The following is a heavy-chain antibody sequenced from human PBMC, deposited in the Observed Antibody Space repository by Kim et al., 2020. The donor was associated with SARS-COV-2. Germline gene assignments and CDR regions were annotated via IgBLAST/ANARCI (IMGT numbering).Heavy chain of an antibody. CDR1: GFTFSSYS. J-gene: IGHJ4*02. V-gene: IGHV3-21*01. D-gene: IGHD5-18*01. CDR3: ARDGYSYGPPKIPDY. Sequence: GGSLRLSCAASGFTFSSYSMNWVRQAPGKGLEWVSSISSSSSYIYYADSVKGRFTISRDNAKNSLYLQMNSLRAEDTAVYYCARDGYSYGPPKIPDYWGQGTLVTVSS. CDR2: ISSSSSYI.